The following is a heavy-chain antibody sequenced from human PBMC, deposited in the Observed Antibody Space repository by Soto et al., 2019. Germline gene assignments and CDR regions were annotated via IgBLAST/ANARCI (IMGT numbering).Heavy chain of an antibody. CDR2: IYYSGST. V-gene: IGHV4-31*03. D-gene: IGHD3-10*01. CDR3: AKAPPMVRGVIITGYYYYGMDV. Sequence: PSETLSLTCTVSGGSISSGGYYWSWIRQHPGKGLEWIGYIYYSGSTYYNPSLKSRVTISVDTSKNQFSLKLSSVTAADTAVYYCAKAPPMVRGVIITGYYYYGMDVWGQGTTVTVSS. CDR1: GGSISSGGYY. J-gene: IGHJ6*02.